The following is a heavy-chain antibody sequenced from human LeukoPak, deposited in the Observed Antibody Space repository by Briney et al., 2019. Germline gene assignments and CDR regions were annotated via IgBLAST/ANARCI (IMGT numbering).Heavy chain of an antibody. CDR3: AKDPYIVVVPAAIEVDY. J-gene: IGHJ4*02. D-gene: IGHD2-2*01. Sequence: GGSLRLSCAASGFTFSSYAMSWVRQAPGKGLEWVSATSGSGGGTYYADSVKGRFTISRDNSKNTLYLQMNSLRAEDTAVYYCAKDPYIVVVPAAIEVDYWGQGTLVTVSS. CDR1: GFTFSSYA. CDR2: TSGSGGGT. V-gene: IGHV3-23*01.